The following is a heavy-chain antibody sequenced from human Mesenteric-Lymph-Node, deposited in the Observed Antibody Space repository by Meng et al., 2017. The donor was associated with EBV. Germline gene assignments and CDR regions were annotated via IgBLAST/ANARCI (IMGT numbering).Heavy chain of an antibody. D-gene: IGHD3-10*01. Sequence: QVQLQQWGEGLLKPSGTLSLTCAVYGGSFSGYYWSWIRQPPGKGLEWIGEINHSGRTNYNPSLKSRVTMSVDTSKNQFSLRLTSVTPADTAVYYCARGYGSGSYRYFDYWGQGTLVTVSS. CDR1: GGSFSGYY. J-gene: IGHJ4*02. CDR2: INHSGRT. V-gene: IGHV4-34*01. CDR3: ARGYGSGSYRYFDY.